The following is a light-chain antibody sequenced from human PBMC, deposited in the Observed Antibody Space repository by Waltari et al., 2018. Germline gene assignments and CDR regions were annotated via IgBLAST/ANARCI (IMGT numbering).Light chain of an antibody. CDR1: SSDVGSYNF. CDR3: CSFASRIGV. Sequence: QSALTQPASVSGSPGQSITISCTGTSSDVGSYNFVPWYQQHPGKAPKLIISEVTKRPAGVSNRFSGSKSGNTASLTSSGLPADDEADYYCCSFASRIGVFGGGTKVTVL. CDR2: EVT. V-gene: IGLV2-23*02. J-gene: IGLJ2*01.